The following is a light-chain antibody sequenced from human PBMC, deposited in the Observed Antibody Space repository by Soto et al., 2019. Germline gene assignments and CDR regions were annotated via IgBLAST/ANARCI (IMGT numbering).Light chain of an antibody. V-gene: IGLV2-8*01. Sequence: QSVLTQPPSASGSPGQSVTISCTGTSSDVGSHNLVSWYQQHPGKAPKLMIYEVSTRPSGVPDRFSGSKSGNTASLTVSGLQSEDEADYYCNSYAGSNNVFGTGTKVTV. CDR1: SSDVGSHNL. J-gene: IGLJ1*01. CDR2: EVS. CDR3: NSYAGSNNV.